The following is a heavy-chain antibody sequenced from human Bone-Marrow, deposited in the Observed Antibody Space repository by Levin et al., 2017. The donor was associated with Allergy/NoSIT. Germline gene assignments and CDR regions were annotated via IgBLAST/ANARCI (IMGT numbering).Heavy chain of an antibody. CDR1: GFTFGMYW. D-gene: IGHD4-17*01. CDR3: SRYAADYVVDAFDL. J-gene: IGHJ3*01. Sequence: PGESLKISCAASGFTFGMYWMHWVRQSPGKRLVWVSRINSDGSTIQYSDFVKGRFSISRDNAKNTMYLQMHSLRSEDAGVYYCSRYAADYVVDAFDLWGQGTTVTVSS. CDR2: INSDGSTI. V-gene: IGHV3-74*03.